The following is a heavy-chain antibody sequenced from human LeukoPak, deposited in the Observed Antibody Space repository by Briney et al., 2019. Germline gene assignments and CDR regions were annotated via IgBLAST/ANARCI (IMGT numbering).Heavy chain of an antibody. D-gene: IGHD6-19*01. CDR2: INPNSGGT. V-gene: IGHV1-2*02. CDR3: ARDYSSGWYRDDAFDI. CDR1: GYTFTGYY. J-gene: IGHJ3*02. Sequence: ASVKVSCKASGYTFTGYYMHWVRQAPGQGLEWMGWINPNSGGTNYAQKFQGRVTMTRDTSISTAYMELSRLRSDDTAVYYCARDYSSGWYRDDAFDIWGQGTMVTVSS.